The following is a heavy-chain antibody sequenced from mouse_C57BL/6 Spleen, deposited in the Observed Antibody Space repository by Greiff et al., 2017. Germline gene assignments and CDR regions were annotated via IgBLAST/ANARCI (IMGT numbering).Heavy chain of an antibody. Sequence: QVQLQQPGAELVKPGASVKLSCKASGYTFTSYWMHWVKQRPGQGLEWIGMIHPNSGSTNYNEKFKSKATLTVDKSSSTAYMQLSSLTSEDSAVYYCARGDSSGYVRYFAMDYWGQGTSVTVSS. J-gene: IGHJ4*01. CDR1: GYTFTSYW. CDR2: IHPNSGST. V-gene: IGHV1-64*01. CDR3: ARGDSSGYVRYFAMDY. D-gene: IGHD3-2*02.